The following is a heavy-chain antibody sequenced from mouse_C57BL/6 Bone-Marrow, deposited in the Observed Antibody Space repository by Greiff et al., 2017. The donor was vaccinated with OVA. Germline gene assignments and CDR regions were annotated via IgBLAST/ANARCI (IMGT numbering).Heavy chain of an antibody. V-gene: IGHV5-6*01. J-gene: IGHJ3*01. D-gene: IGHD1-2*01. CDR2: ISSGGSYT. Sequence: EVNVVESGGDLVKPGGSLKLSCAASGFTFSSYGMSWVRQTPDKRLEWVATISSGGSYTYYPDSVKGRFTISRDNAKNTLYLQMSSLKSEDTAMYYCARATARGFAYWGQGTLVTVSA. CDR3: ARATARGFAY. CDR1: GFTFSSYG.